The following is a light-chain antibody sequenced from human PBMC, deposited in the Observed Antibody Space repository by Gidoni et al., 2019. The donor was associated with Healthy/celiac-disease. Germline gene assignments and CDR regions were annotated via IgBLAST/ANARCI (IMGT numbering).Light chain of an antibody. Sequence: QSVLTQPPPVSRAPGQRVTISCTGSSSNIGAGYDVHWYQQLPGTAPKLLIYGNSNRPSGVPYRFAGSKSGTAASLAITGLQAEDEADYYCQSYDSSLSGGVLGGGTKLTVL. CDR2: GNS. CDR1: SSNIGAGYD. V-gene: IGLV1-40*01. J-gene: IGLJ3*02. CDR3: QSYDSSLSGGV.